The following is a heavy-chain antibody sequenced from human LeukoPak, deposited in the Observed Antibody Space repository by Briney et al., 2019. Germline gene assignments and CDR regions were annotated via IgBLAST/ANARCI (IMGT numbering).Heavy chain of an antibody. CDR3: ARRRDWAGAFDI. D-gene: IGHD2-21*01. Sequence: GEPLEISLKGSGYSFTSYWIGWVRQMPGKGLEWMGIIYPGDSDTRYSPSFQGQVTISADKSISTAYLQWSSLKASDTAMYYCARRRDWAGAFDIWGQGTMVTVSS. CDR2: IYPGDSDT. J-gene: IGHJ3*02. CDR1: GYSFTSYW. V-gene: IGHV5-51*01.